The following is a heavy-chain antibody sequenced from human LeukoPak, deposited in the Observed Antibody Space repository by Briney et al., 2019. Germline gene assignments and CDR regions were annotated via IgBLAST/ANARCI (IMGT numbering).Heavy chain of an antibody. V-gene: IGHV4-59*01. CDR3: ARAKAGTTPFDY. J-gene: IGHJ4*02. D-gene: IGHD1-7*01. CDR2: IYYSGST. CDR1: GGSISSYY. Sequence: PSETLSLTCTVSGGSISSYYWSWIRQPPGKGLEWIAYIYYSGSTNYNPSLKSRVTISVDTSKNQFSLKLSSVTAADTAVYYCARAKAGTTPFDYWGQGTLVTVSS.